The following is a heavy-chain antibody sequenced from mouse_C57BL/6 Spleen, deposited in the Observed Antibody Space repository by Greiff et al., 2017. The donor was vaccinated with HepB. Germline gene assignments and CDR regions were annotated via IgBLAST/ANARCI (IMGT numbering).Heavy chain of an antibody. D-gene: IGHD6-2*01. J-gene: IGHJ3*01. CDR1: GYTFTSYW. CDR2: INPSSGYT. V-gene: IGHV1-7*01. Sequence: VQRVESGAELANPGASVKLSCKASGYTFTSYWMHWVKQRPGQGLEWIGYINPSSGYTKYNQKFKDKATLTADKSSSTAYMQLSSLTYEDSAVYYCATLLSTAYWGQGTLVTVSA. CDR3: ATLLSTAY.